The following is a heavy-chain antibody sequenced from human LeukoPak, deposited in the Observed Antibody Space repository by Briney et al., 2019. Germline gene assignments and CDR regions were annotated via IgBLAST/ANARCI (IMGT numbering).Heavy chain of an antibody. Sequence: GGSLRLSCAASGFTFDDYGMIWVRQAPGKGLEWVSGINWNGGSIGYADSVKGRFTISRDNAKNSLYLQMNSLRVEDTAVYYCASLHGDYVYWGQGTLVTVSS. CDR3: ASLHGDYVY. J-gene: IGHJ4*02. CDR1: GFTFDDYG. D-gene: IGHD3-16*01. CDR2: INWNGGSI. V-gene: IGHV3-20*04.